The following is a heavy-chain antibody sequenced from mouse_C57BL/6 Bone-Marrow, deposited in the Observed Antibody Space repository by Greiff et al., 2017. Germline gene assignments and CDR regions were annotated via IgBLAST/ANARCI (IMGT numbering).Heavy chain of an antibody. Sequence: VQLQQSGAELMQPGASVKLSCKATGYTFTGYWIEWVKQRPGHGLEWIGEILPGSGSTNYNEKFKGKATFTADQSSNTAYMQLSSRTTEDSAIYYFARCSGYYYYWGQGTTLTVSA. CDR3: ARCSGYYYY. D-gene: IGHD2-3*01. CDR2: ILPGSGST. J-gene: IGHJ2*01. V-gene: IGHV1-9*01. CDR1: GYTFTGYW.